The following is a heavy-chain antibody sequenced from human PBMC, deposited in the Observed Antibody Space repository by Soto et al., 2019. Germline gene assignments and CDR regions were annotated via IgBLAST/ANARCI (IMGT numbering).Heavy chain of an antibody. CDR3: ARFASSLRSFSYGMDV. V-gene: IGHV4-30-2*01. D-gene: IGHD3-16*02. CDR2: IYHSGST. J-gene: IGHJ6*02. Sequence: SETLSLTCAVSGGSISSGGYSWSWIRQPPGKGLEWIGYIYHSGSTYYNPSLKSRVTISVDRSKNQFSLKLSSVTAADTAVYYCARFASSLRSFSYGMDVWCPGTTLTVSS. CDR1: GGSISSGGYS.